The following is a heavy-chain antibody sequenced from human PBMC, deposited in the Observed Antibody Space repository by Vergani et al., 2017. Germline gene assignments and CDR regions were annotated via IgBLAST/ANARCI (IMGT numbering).Heavy chain of an antibody. CDR1: GGTFSSYA. D-gene: IGHD5-12*01. Sequence: QVQLVQSGAEVKKPGSSVKVSCKASGGTFSSYAISWVRQAPGQGLEWMGGIIPIFGTANYAQKFQGRVTITADESTSTAYMELSSLRSEDTAVYYCARGFCDSGYDYLSFWGQGTLVTVSS. CDR2: IIPIFGTA. CDR3: ARGFCDSGYDYLSF. V-gene: IGHV1-69*01. J-gene: IGHJ4*02.